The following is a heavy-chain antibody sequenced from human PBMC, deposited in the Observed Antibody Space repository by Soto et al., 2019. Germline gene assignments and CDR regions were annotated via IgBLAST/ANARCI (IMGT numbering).Heavy chain of an antibody. CDR1: GVTLSGYA. V-gene: IGHV3-64*01. CDR3: ARRARPDFYYMDV. CDR2: ISSNGVGT. Sequence: EVQLAESGGGLAQPGGSLRLSCAASGVTLSGYAMDWVRQAPGKGLEYVSGISSNGVGTYYANSVQDRFTIPRDNSKNTVYLQMGSLRPEDIAVYYFARRARPDFYYMDVWGKGTTVTVSS. J-gene: IGHJ6*03. D-gene: IGHD6-6*01.